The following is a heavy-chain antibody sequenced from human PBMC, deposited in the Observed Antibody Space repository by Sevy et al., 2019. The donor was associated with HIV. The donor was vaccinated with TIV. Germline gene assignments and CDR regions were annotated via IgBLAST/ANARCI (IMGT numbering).Heavy chain of an antibody. CDR1: GFTFSDYY. CDR3: ASRSYYDFWSGYYDY. CDR2: ISSSSSYT. J-gene: IGHJ4*02. V-gene: IGHV3-11*06. D-gene: IGHD3-3*01. Sequence: GGCLRLSCAASGFTFSDYYMSWIRQAPGKGLEWVSYISSSSSYTNYSDSVKGRFTISRDNAKNSLYLQMNSLRAEDTAVYYCASRSYYDFWSGYYDYWGQGTLVTVSS.